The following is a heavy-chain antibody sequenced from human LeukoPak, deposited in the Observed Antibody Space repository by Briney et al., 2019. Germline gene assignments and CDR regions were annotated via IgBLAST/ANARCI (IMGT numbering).Heavy chain of an antibody. V-gene: IGHV3-30*02. CDR3: AKVFSSGSYDY. Sequence: GGSLRLSCAASGFTFSSYGMHWVRQAPGKGLEWVAFIRYDGSKKYCADSVKGRFTISRDNSKNTLYVQMNSLRAEDTAVYYCAKVFSSGSYDYWGQGTLVTVSS. CDR2: IRYDGSKK. J-gene: IGHJ4*02. CDR1: GFTFSSYG. D-gene: IGHD1-26*01.